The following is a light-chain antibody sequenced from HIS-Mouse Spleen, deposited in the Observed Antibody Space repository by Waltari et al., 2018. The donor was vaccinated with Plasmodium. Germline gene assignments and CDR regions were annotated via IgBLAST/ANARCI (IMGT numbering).Light chain of an antibody. CDR1: ALPKQY. CDR2: KDS. Sequence: SYELPQPPSVSVSPGQTARIPCPGDALPKQYAYWYQQKPGQAPVLVIYKDSERPSGIPERFSGSSSGTTVTLTISGVQAEDEADYYCQSADSSGTYVFGTGTKVTVL. CDR3: QSADSSGTYV. J-gene: IGLJ1*01. V-gene: IGLV3-25*03.